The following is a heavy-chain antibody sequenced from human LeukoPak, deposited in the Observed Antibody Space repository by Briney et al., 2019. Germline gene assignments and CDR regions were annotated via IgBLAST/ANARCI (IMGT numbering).Heavy chain of an antibody. V-gene: IGHV4-61*02. Sequence: KPSQTLSLTCTVSGVSISSVSYYESWIRQPAGRGLEWIVRIYTSGSTNYNPSLRSLVTIVVDTSNHQFSLRVRSVTAAVSAVYYCARDQSGSNSPYYYYYMDVWGKGTTVTVSS. CDR3: ARDQSGSNSPYYYYYMDV. CDR2: IYTSGST. CDR1: GVSISSVSYY. D-gene: IGHD1-26*01. J-gene: IGHJ6*03.